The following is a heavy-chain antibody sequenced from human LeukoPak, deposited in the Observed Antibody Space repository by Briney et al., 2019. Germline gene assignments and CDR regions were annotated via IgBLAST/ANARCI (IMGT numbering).Heavy chain of an antibody. D-gene: IGHD1-26*01. Sequence: PGGSLRLSCATSGFIFSSYAMSWVRQAPGKGLEWVSGISGSGGSTYYADSVKGRFTISRDISKNTLYVQMNSLRAEDAAVYYCAKDKGWGYSSYDYYGMDVWGQGTTVTVSS. CDR2: ISGSGGST. CDR1: GFIFSSYA. V-gene: IGHV3-23*01. CDR3: AKDKGWGYSSYDYYGMDV. J-gene: IGHJ6*02.